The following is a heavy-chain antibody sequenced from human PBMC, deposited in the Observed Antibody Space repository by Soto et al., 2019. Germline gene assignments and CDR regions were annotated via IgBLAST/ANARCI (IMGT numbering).Heavy chain of an antibody. V-gene: IGHV3-7*01. D-gene: IGHD3-10*01. CDR3: ARDSVWFGEGHLDY. CDR2: IKQDGSEK. J-gene: IGHJ4*02. CDR1: GFTFSSYW. Sequence: GGSLRLSCAASGFTFSSYWMSWVRQAPGKGLEWVANIKQDGSEKYYVDSVKGRFTISRDNAKNSLYLQMNSLRAEDTAVYYCARDSVWFGEGHLDYWGQGTLVTVSS.